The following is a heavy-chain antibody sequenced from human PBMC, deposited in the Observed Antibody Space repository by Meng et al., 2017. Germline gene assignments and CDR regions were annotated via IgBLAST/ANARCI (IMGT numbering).Heavy chain of an antibody. Sequence: QVEKVGAGVKKPGSSVTVSCKASGGTFRNSAISWVRQAPGQGLEWMGGIIPMFGDPDYAQRFQDRVTITADESTSTVYMELNSLRSEDTAVYYCARESGRGYSSDYWGQGTLVTVSS. CDR3: ARESGRGYSSDY. D-gene: IGHD5-18*01. CDR1: GGTFRNSA. CDR2: IIPMFGDP. J-gene: IGHJ4*02. V-gene: IGHV1-69*01.